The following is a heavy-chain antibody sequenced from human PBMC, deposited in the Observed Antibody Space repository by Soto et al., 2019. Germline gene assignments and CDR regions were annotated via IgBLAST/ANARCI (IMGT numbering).Heavy chain of an antibody. CDR2: INHSGST. CDR3: ARGWNVVVPAANSGAFDY. D-gene: IGHD2-2*01. Sequence: QVQLQQWGAGLLKPSETLSLTCAVYGGSFSGYYWSWIRQPPGKGLEWIGEINHSGSTNYNPSLKSRVTIPVDTSKNQFSLKLSSVTAADTAVYYCARGWNVVVPAANSGAFDYWGQGTLVTVSS. J-gene: IGHJ4*02. V-gene: IGHV4-34*01. CDR1: GGSFSGYY.